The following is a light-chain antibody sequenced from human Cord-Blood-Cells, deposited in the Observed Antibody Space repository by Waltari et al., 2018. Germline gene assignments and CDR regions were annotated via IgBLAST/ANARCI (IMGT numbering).Light chain of an antibody. V-gene: IGLV2-14*01. CDR2: DVS. CDR1: SSDVGGYNY. CDR3: SSYTSSSTLYVV. J-gene: IGLJ2*01. Sequence: QSALTQPASVSGSPGQSITTSCTGTSSDVGGYNYVSWSQQHPGKAPKLMIYDVSNRPSGVSNRFSGSKSGNTASLTISGLQAEDEADYYCSSYTSSSTLYVVFGGGTKLTVL.